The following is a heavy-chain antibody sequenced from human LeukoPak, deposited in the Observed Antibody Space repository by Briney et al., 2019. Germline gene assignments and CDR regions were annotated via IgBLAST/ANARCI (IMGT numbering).Heavy chain of an antibody. J-gene: IGHJ1*01. CDR1: GYTFTSYY. Sequence: GASVKVSCKASGYTFTSYYMHWVRQAPGQGLEWMGIINPSGGSTSYAQKFQGRVTMTTDTSTSTAYMELRSLRSDDTAVYYCARDHCSGGSCYFPDWGQGTLVTVSS. V-gene: IGHV1-46*01. CDR3: ARDHCSGGSCYFPD. D-gene: IGHD2-15*01. CDR2: INPSGGST.